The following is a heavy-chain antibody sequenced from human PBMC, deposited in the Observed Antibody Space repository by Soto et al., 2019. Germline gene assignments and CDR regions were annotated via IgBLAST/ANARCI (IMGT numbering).Heavy chain of an antibody. CDR3: ARAGGYYYDSSGYYGPFDY. D-gene: IGHD3-22*01. CDR1: CGSISSSNW. J-gene: IGHJ4*02. V-gene: IGHV4-4*02. Sequence: SETLSLTCAVSCGSISSSNWWSWVRQPPGKGLEWIGGIYHSGSTNYNPSLKSRVTMSVDNSKNHFSLKLSSVTAADTAVYYCARAGGYYYDSSGYYGPFDYWGQGTLVTVSS. CDR2: IYHSGST.